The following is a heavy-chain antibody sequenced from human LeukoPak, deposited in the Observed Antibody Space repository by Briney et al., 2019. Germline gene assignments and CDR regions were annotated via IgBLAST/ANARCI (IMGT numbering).Heavy chain of an antibody. CDR3: ARGFTVTTDWFDP. V-gene: IGHV1-2*02. Sequence: ASVKVSCKASGYTFTGYYMHWVRPAPGQRRGWVGWINPNSGGTNYAQKFQGRVTMTRDTSISTAYMELSRLRSDDTAVYYCARGFTVTTDWFDPWGQGTLVTVSS. J-gene: IGHJ5*02. CDR1: GYTFTGYY. CDR2: INPNSGGT. D-gene: IGHD4-17*01.